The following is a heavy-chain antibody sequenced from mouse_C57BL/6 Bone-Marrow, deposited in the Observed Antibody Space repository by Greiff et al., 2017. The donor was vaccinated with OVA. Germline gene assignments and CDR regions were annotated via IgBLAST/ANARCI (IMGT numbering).Heavy chain of an antibody. V-gene: IGHV1-80*01. D-gene: IGHD2-10*01. Sequence: QVQLQQSGAELVKPEASVKISCKASGYAFSNYWMNWVKQRPGKGLEWIGQIYPGDGDTNYNGKFKGKATLTADKSSSTAYMHLSSLTSEDSAVYYCARSLLLFDYWGQGTTLTVSS. CDR2: IYPGDGDT. J-gene: IGHJ2*01. CDR1: GYAFSNYW. CDR3: ARSLLLFDY.